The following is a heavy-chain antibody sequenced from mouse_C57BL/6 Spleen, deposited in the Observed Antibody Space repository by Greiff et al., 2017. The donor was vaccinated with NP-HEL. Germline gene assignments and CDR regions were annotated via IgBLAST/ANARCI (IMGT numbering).Heavy chain of an antibody. CDR2: IYPGSGST. D-gene: IGHD4-1*01. V-gene: IGHV1-55*01. Sequence: VQLQQPGAELVKPGASVKMSCEASGYTFTSYWITWVKQRPGQGLEWIGDIYPGSGSTNYNEKFKSKATLTVDTSSSTAYMQLSSLTSEDSAVYYCARADWDENYYAMDYWGQGTSVTVSS. CDR1: GYTFTSYW. CDR3: ARADWDENYYAMDY. J-gene: IGHJ4*01.